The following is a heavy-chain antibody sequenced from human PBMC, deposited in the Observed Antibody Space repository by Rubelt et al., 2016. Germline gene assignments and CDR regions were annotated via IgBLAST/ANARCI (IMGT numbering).Heavy chain of an antibody. D-gene: IGHD1-26*01. CDR3: ARLQWELSTIDF. J-gene: IGHJ4*02. V-gene: IGHV4-31*03. Sequence: QVQLQESGPGLVKPSQTLSLTCTVSGGSISSGGYYWSWIRQHPGKGLEWIGYIYYSGSTYYNPSLKSRVTISVDTSKNQFARKLGSVTAADTAVYYCARLQWELSTIDFWGQGTLVTVSS. CDR1: GGSISSGGYY. CDR2: IYYSGST.